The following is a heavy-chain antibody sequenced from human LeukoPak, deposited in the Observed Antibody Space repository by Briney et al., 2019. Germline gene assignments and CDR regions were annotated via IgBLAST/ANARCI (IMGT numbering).Heavy chain of an antibody. CDR2: ISRSGDTT. J-gene: IGHJ4*02. CDR1: GFTFSIYA. Sequence: GGSLRLSCTGSGFTFSIYAMSWVRQAPGEGLEWVSGISRSGDTTYYADSVRGRFTISRDNSKNTLYLQMNSLRAEDTAVYYCAKSPYYDSSGSLDYWGQGTLVTVSS. D-gene: IGHD3-22*01. CDR3: AKSPYYDSSGSLDY. V-gene: IGHV3-23*01.